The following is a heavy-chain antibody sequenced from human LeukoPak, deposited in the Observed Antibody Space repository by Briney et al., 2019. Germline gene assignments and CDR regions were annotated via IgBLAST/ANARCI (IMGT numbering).Heavy chain of an antibody. CDR1: GYSISSGYY. J-gene: IGHJ4*02. CDR2: IYHSGST. D-gene: IGHD2-2*01. Sequence: PETLSLTCAVSGYSISSGYYWGWIRQPPVKGLEWIGSIYHSGSTYYNPSLKSRVTISVDTSKNQFSLKLSSVTAADTAVYYCAREQYCSSTSCPFGYWGQGTLVTVSS. CDR3: AREQYCSSTSCPFGY. V-gene: IGHV4-38-2*02.